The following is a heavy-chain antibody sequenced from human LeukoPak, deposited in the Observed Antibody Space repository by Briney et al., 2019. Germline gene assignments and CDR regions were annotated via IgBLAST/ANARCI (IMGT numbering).Heavy chain of an antibody. J-gene: IGHJ4*02. CDR1: GGSLSSYY. V-gene: IGHV4-4*07. D-gene: IGHD3-22*01. CDR3: ARWVWSDSSGYYRGYFDY. CDR2: IYTSGTT. Sequence: SETLSLTCTVSGGSLSSYYWSWIRQPAGNGLEWIGRIYTSGTTNYNPSLKSRVTMPVDTSKNQFSLKLSSVTAADTAVYYCARWVWSDSSGYYRGYFDYWGQGTLVTVSS.